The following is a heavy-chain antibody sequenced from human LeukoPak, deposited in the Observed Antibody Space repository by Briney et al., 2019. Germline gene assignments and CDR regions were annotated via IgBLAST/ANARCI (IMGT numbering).Heavy chain of an antibody. D-gene: IGHD5-18*01. J-gene: IGHJ4*02. CDR1: GFTFSSYW. CDR3: ARAVLRMYSYGLFDY. CDR2: IKQDGSEK. Sequence: GGSLRLSCAASGFTFSSYWMSWVRQAPGKGLEWVANIKQDGSEKYYVDSVKGRFTISRDNAKDTLYLQMNSLRAEDTAVYYCARAVLRMYSYGLFDYWGQGTLVTVSS. V-gene: IGHV3-7*01.